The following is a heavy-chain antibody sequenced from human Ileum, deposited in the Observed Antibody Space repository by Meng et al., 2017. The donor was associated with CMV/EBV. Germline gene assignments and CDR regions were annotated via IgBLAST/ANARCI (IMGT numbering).Heavy chain of an antibody. V-gene: IGHV3-7*01. CDR2: IQQDGSEK. CDR1: GFTFSSYW. J-gene: IGHJ3*02. Sequence: GESLKISCTASGFTFSSYWMNWVRQAPGKGLEWVANIQQDGSEKYYVDSVKGRFIISRDNAEDSLYLQMNSLRAEDTAVYYCARERGGYCGTSTCPRAFDIWGQGKMVTVSS. D-gene: IGHD2-2*01. CDR3: ARERGGYCGTSTCPRAFDI.